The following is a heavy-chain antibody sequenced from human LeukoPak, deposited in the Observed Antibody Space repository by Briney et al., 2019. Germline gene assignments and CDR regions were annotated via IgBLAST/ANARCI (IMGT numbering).Heavy chain of an antibody. J-gene: IGHJ4*02. V-gene: IGHV3-30*03. CDR3: ASGASSACYYFDY. CDR1: GFSFNSYG. Sequence: GGSLRLSCAASGFSFNSYGMHWVRHTPGKGLEWVAVISYDGGNKYYADSVKGRFTISRDNSKNTLYLQMTSLRAEDTAVYYCASGASSACYYFDYWGQGTLVTVSS. CDR2: ISYDGGNK. D-gene: IGHD6-19*01.